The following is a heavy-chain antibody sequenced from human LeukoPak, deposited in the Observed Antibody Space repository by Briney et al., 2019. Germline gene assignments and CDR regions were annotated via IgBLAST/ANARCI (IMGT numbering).Heavy chain of an antibody. CDR3: ARDIVVVVAATPRWLGY. J-gene: IGHJ4*02. V-gene: IGHV1-69*04. CDR1: GGTFSSYA. CDR2: IIPILGIA. D-gene: IGHD2-15*01. Sequence: GASVKVSCKASGGTFSSYAISWVRQTPGQGLEWMGRIIPILGIANYAQKFQGRVTITADKSTSTAYMELSSLRSEDTAVYYCARDIVVVVAATPRWLGYWGQGTLVTVSS.